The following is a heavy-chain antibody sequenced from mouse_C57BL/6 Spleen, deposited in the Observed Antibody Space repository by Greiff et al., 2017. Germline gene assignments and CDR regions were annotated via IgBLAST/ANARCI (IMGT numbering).Heavy chain of an antibody. V-gene: IGHV1-80*01. Sequence: QVQLKQSGAELVKPGASVKISCKASGYAFSSYWMNWVKQRPGKGLEWIGQIYPGDGDTNYNGKFKGKDTLTADKSSSTAYMQLSSLTSEDSAVYFCARDYYYGSRGVYYFDYWGQGTTLTVSS. J-gene: IGHJ2*01. D-gene: IGHD1-1*01. CDR2: IYPGDGDT. CDR1: GYAFSSYW. CDR3: ARDYYYGSRGVYYFDY.